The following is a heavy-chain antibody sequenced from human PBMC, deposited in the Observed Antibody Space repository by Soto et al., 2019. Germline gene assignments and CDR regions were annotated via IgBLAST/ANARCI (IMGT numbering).Heavy chain of an antibody. Sequence: PSETLSLTCTVSGGSISSGDYYWSWIRQPPGKGLEWIGYIYYSGSTYYNPSLKSRVTISVDTSKNQFSLKLSSVTAADTAVYYCAKGGRFGSTTIDYRGQGTLVTVSP. CDR3: AKGGRFGSTTIDY. D-gene: IGHD3-10*01. V-gene: IGHV4-30-4*01. CDR2: IYYSGST. CDR1: GGSISSGDYY. J-gene: IGHJ4*02.